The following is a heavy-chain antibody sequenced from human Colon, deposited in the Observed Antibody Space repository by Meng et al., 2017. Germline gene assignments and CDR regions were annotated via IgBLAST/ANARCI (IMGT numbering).Heavy chain of an antibody. CDR2: AHPHAGRV. CDR1: AYIFTSYY. Sequence: QVQLVQSGAEVKKPGASWGISCKAFAYIFTSYYMHGVRQAPGQGLEWMGVAHPHAGRVTSPHRFQGRVTMTRNTAISTAYMELSRLRSEDTAVYYCARVEVGITSGDYWGQGTLVTVSS. CDR3: ARVEVGITSGDY. V-gene: IGHV1-46*01. D-gene: IGHD1-26*01. J-gene: IGHJ4*02.